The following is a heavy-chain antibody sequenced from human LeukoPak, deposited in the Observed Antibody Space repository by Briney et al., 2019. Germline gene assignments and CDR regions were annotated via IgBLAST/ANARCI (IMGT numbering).Heavy chain of an antibody. CDR3: ARGGNGGDIGVVVPAAIYAYAFDI. CDR1: GYTFTGYY. V-gene: IGHV1-2*02. Sequence: GASVKVSCKASGYTFTGYYMHWVRQAPGQGLEWMGWINPNSGGTNYAQKFQGRVTMTRDTSISTAYMELSRLRSDDTAVYYCARGGNGGDIGVVVPAAIYAYAFDIWGQGTMVTVSS. J-gene: IGHJ3*02. D-gene: IGHD2-2*02. CDR2: INPNSGGT.